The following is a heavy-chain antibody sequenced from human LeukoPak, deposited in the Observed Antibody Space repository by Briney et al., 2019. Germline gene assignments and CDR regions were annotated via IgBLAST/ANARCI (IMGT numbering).Heavy chain of an antibody. Sequence: SQTLSLTCAISGDSVSSSTAAWSWVRQSPSRGLEWLGRTYYRSKWYSDYAVSVRSRITINPDTSKNQFSLQLSSVTPEHTAVHYCTRYPAGWYLDYWGQGTLVTVSS. CDR1: GDSVSSSTAA. CDR3: TRYPAGWYLDY. J-gene: IGHJ4*02. D-gene: IGHD6-19*01. CDR2: TYYRSKWYS. V-gene: IGHV6-1*01.